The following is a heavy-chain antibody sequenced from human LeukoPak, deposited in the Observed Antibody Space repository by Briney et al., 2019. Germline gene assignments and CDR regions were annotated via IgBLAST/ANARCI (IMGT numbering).Heavy chain of an antibody. CDR3: ARDSSTLRVEGY. Sequence: GGSLRLSCAASGFTVSSNYMSWVRQAPGKGLEWVSVIYSGGSTYYADSVKGRFTISRDNSKNTLYLQMNSLRAEDTAVYYCARDSSTLRVEGYWGQGTLVTVSS. D-gene: IGHD6-6*01. V-gene: IGHV3-53*01. CDR1: GFTVSSNY. J-gene: IGHJ4*02. CDR2: IYSGGST.